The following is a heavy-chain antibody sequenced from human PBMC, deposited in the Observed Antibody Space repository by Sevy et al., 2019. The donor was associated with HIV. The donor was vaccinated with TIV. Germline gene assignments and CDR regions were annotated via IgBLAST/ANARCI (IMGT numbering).Heavy chain of an antibody. J-gene: IGHJ5*02. V-gene: IGHV1-18*01. Sequence: ASVKVSCKASGYTLSTSGITWVRQAPGQGLEWVGWSNPNHDPDYAQSLQGRLTMTTDTSTSTAYMELRSLTSGDTAVYYCARVNYDFLSGYDFANWFDPWGQGTLVTVSS. CDR1: GYTLSTSG. D-gene: IGHD3-3*01. CDR2: SNPNHDP. CDR3: ARVNYDFLSGYDFANWFDP.